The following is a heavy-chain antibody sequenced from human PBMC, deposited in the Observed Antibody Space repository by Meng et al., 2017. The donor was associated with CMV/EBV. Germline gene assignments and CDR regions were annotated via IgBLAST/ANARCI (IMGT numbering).Heavy chain of an antibody. J-gene: IGHJ3*02. CDR1: GFTFSSYE. Sequence: GESLKISCAASGFTFSSYEMNWVRQAPGKGLEWVSYISSSGSTIYYADSVKGRFTITRDNAKNTLYLQMNSLRAEDTAVYYCAREGKKGPAFDIWGQGTMVTVSS. CDR2: ISSSGSTI. V-gene: IGHV3-48*03. CDR3: AREGKKGPAFDI.